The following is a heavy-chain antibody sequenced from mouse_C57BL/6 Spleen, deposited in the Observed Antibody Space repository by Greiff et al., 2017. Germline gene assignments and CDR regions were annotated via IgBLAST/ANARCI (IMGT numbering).Heavy chain of an antibody. V-gene: IGHV3-6*01. D-gene: IGHD1-1*01. J-gene: IGHJ1*03. CDR2: ISYDGSN. Sequence: ESGPGLVKPSQSLSLTCSVTGYSITSGYYWNWIRQFPGNKLEWMGYISYDGSNNYNPSLKNRISITRDTSKNQFFLKLNSVTTEDTATYYCAREDYGSGYGYFDVWGTGTTVTVSS. CDR1: GYSITSGYY. CDR3: AREDYGSGYGYFDV.